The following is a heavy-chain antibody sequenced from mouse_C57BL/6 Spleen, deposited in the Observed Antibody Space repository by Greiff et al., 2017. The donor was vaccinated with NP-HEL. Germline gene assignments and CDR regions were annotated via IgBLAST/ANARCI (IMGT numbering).Heavy chain of an antibody. V-gene: IGHV1-54*01. J-gene: IGHJ4*01. D-gene: IGHD1-1*01. CDR1: GYAFTNYL. Sequence: VQLQQSGAELVRPGTSVKVSCKASGYAFTNYLIEWVKQRPGQGLEWIGVINPGSGGTNYNEKFKGKATLTADKSSSTAYMQLSSLTSEDSAVYFCERRGYYGSSYALDYWGQGTSVTVSS. CDR3: ERRGYYGSSYALDY. CDR2: INPGSGGT.